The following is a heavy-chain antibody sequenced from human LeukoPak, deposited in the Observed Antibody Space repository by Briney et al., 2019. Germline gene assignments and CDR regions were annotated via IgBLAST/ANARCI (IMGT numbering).Heavy chain of an antibody. V-gene: IGHV4-59*01. Sequence: PSEALSLTCTVSGGSIDSYYWSWIRQPPGKGLEWIGYIYYTGSTEYHPSLKSRVTISLDTSKNQFSLKLTSVTAADTAVYYCARVYQSAEYYFDYWGQGNLVSVSS. CDR3: ARVYQSAEYYFDY. CDR1: GGSIDSYY. D-gene: IGHD2-2*01. CDR2: IYYTGST. J-gene: IGHJ4*02.